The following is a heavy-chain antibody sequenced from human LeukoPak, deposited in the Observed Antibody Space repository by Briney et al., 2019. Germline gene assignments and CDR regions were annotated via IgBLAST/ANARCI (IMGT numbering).Heavy chain of an antibody. V-gene: IGHV1-24*01. Sequence: GASVKVSCKVSGYTLTELSMHWERQAPGKGLEWMGGFDPEDGETIYAQKFQGRVTMTEDTSTDTAYMELSSLRSEDTAVYYCATGLSLWFGELPFDYWGQGTLVTVSS. J-gene: IGHJ4*02. CDR1: GYTLTELS. CDR2: FDPEDGET. D-gene: IGHD3-10*01. CDR3: ATGLSLWFGELPFDY.